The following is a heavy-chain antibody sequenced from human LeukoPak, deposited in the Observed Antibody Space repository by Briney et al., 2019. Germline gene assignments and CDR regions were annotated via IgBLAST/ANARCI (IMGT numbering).Heavy chain of an antibody. V-gene: IGHV3-23*01. D-gene: IGHD3-22*01. CDR2: ISGSGGST. J-gene: IGHJ4*02. Sequence: GGSLRLSCAASGFTFSSYAMSWVRQAPGKGLEWVSAISGSGGSTYYADSVKGRFTISRDNSKNTLHLQMNSLRAEDTAVYYCAKGRGITIIVVAITQFDYWGQGTLVTVSS. CDR3: AKGRGITIIVVAITQFDY. CDR1: GFTFSSYA.